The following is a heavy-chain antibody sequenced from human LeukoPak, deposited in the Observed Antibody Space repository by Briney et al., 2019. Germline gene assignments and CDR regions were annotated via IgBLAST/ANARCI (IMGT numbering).Heavy chain of an antibody. CDR2: ISSGGTDE. V-gene: IGHV3-30*01. J-gene: IGHJ4*02. D-gene: IGHD3-10*01. CDR1: GITLSSYA. Sequence: GGSLRLSCAASGITLSSYAMHWVRQAPGKGLEWVSLISSGGTDEHYADSVKGRFTISRDNSKNTLYLQSNSLRGEDTAVYYCARDSTYYYDSGSSGPHYFDNWGQGTLVTVSS. CDR3: ARDSTYYYDSGSSGPHYFDN.